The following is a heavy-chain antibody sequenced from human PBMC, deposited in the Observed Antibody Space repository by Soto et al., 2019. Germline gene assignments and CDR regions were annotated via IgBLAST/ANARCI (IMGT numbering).Heavy chain of an antibody. J-gene: IGHJ4*02. Sequence: PGGSLRLSCAASGFTFSSYGMHWVRQAPGKGLEWVVVISYYGSNKYYADSVKGRFTISRDNSKNTLYLQMNSLRFEDTAVYYCAKDQDYSNSFDYWGQGTLVTVSS. CDR2: ISYYGSNK. V-gene: IGHV3-30*18. CDR3: AKDQDYSNSFDY. CDR1: GFTFSSYG. D-gene: IGHD4-4*01.